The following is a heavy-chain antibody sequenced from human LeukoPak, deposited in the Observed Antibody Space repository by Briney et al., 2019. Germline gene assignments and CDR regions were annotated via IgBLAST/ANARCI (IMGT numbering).Heavy chain of an antibody. CDR3: ARVGIYYDSSGYYYGNWFDP. Sequence: GASVKVSCKASGYTFTGYYMHWVRQAPGQGLEWMGWINPNSGGTNYAQKFQGRVTMTRDTSISTAYMELSRLRSDDTAVYYCARVGIYYDSSGYYYGNWFDPWGQGTLVTVSS. J-gene: IGHJ5*02. V-gene: IGHV1-2*02. CDR1: GYTFTGYY. CDR2: INPNSGGT. D-gene: IGHD3-22*01.